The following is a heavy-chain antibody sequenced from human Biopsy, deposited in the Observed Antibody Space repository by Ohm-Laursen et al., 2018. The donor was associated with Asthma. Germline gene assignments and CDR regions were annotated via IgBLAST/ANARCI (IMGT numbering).Heavy chain of an antibody. CDR3: ARAPQPQNYGSGNAQYGLDV. V-gene: IGHV1-2*06. J-gene: IGHJ6*02. CDR2: INPNSGNT. CDR1: GYTLNAYY. Sequence: VASVKVSCKVSGYTLNAYYIHWVRQAPGQEFEWMGRINPNSGNTHYAHKFQGRVTMTRDTSISTVYMELTRLRSDDTAVYYCARAPQPQNYGSGNAQYGLDVWGQGTTVTVSS. D-gene: IGHD3-10*01.